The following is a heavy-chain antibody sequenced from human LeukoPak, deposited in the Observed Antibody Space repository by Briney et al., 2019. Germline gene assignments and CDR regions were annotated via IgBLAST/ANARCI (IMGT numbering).Heavy chain of an antibody. D-gene: IGHD2-8*01. J-gene: IGHJ5*02. CDR3: ARHWKYCNIGDCHHNWFDP. CDR2: MYYSGIT. Sequence: WETLSLTCSVSGGSISTSGYYWGWLRQPPGKGLEWIASMYYSGITYYNPSLKSRVTTSVDMSKNQFSLKLTSVTAADTAVYYCARHWKYCNIGDCHHNWFDPWGQGTLVTVSS. CDR1: GGSISTSGYY. V-gene: IGHV4-39*01.